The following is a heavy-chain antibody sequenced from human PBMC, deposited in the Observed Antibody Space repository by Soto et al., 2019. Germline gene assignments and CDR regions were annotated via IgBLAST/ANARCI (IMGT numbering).Heavy chain of an antibody. V-gene: IGHV1-69*13. CDR3: ARSSGWYGGNGYLDY. J-gene: IGHJ4*02. CDR2: IIPIFGTA. D-gene: IGHD6-19*01. Sequence: SLKVSCKASGGTFSSYAISWVRQAPGQGLEWMGGIIPIFGTANYAQKFQGRVTITADESTSTAYMELSSLRSEDTAVYYCARSSGWYGGNGYLDYWGQGTLVTVSS. CDR1: GGTFSSYA.